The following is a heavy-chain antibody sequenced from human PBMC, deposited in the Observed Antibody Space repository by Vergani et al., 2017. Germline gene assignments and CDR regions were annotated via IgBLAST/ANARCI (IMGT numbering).Heavy chain of an antibody. D-gene: IGHD2-15*01. CDR2: IIDSGAHT. J-gene: IGHJ4*02. Sequence: EVQLLESGGGLVQPGGSLRLSCAASGFTFSSYALSWVRQAPGKGLEWVSTIIDSGAHTYYGDSVKGRFTISRDNSKNTVFLQMNSLRAEDTAVYYCAKASWYHYSDYWGQGTVVTVSS. CDR3: AKASWYHYSDY. CDR1: GFTFSSYA. V-gene: IGHV3-23*01.